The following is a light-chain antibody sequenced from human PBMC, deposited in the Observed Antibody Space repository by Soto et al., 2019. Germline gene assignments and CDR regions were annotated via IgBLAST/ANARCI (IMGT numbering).Light chain of an antibody. CDR1: QSISSW. Sequence: DIQMTQSPSTLSASVGDRVTITCRASQSISSWLAWYQQKPGKAPTLLIYDASSLESGVPSRFSGSRSGTEFNIPISSLQPDDFATYYCQQYNSYSWTFGQGTKLE. CDR2: DAS. CDR3: QQYNSYSWT. J-gene: IGKJ1*01. V-gene: IGKV1-5*01.